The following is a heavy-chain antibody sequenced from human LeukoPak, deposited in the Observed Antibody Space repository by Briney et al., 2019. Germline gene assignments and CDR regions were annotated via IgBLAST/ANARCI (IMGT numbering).Heavy chain of an antibody. CDR2: INPNSGGT. V-gene: IGHV1-2*02. D-gene: IGHD3-3*01. J-gene: IGHJ4*02. CDR3: ANSITIFGVVTHPPLGY. Sequence: ASVKVSCKASGYTFTCYYMHWVRHAPGQGLEWMGWINPNSGGTNYAQKFQGRVTMTRDTSISTAYMELSRLRSDDTAVYYCANSITIFGVVTHPPLGYWGQGTLVTVSS. CDR1: GYTFTCYY.